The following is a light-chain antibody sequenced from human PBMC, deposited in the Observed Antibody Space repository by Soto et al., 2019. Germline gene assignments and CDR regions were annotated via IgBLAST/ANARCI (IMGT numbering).Light chain of an antibody. Sequence: QSALTQPASVSGSPGQSITISCTGTNSDVGGYNFVSWYQQHPGTAPKLMIYDVSNRPSGVSNRFAGSKSGNTDSLTISGLQAEDEADYYCNSYTSSSTLVFGGGSKLTVL. CDR1: NSDVGGYNF. J-gene: IGLJ2*01. V-gene: IGLV2-14*01. CDR3: NSYTSSSTLV. CDR2: DVS.